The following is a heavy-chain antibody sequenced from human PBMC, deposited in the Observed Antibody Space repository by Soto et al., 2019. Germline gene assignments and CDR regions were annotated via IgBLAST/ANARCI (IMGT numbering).Heavy chain of an antibody. CDR3: AKDLITIFGVVFSPPWFGP. D-gene: IGHD3-3*01. CDR1: GFTFSSYG. CDR2: ISYDGSNK. Sequence: QPGGSLRLSCAASGFTFSSYGMHWVRQAPGKGLEWVAVISYDGSNKCYADSVKGRFTISRDNSKNTLYLQMNSLRAEDTAVYYCAKDLITIFGVVFSPPWFGPWGQGTLVTVSS. J-gene: IGHJ5*02. V-gene: IGHV3-30*18.